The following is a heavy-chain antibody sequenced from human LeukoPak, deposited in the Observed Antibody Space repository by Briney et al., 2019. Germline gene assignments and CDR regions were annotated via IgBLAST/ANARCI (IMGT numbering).Heavy chain of an antibody. J-gene: IGHJ4*02. CDR2: IKSKTDGGTT. CDR3: TTDSLTTVTVDY. Sequence: GGSLRLSCAASGFTFSNAWMSWLRQAPGKGLEWVGRIKSKTDGGTTDYAAPVKGRFTISRDDSKNTLYLQMNSLKTEDTAVYYCTTDSLTTVTVDYWGQGTLVTVSS. D-gene: IGHD4-17*01. V-gene: IGHV3-15*01. CDR1: GFTFSNAW.